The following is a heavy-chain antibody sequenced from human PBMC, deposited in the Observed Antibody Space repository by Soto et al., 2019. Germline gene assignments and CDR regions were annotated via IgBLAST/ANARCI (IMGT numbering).Heavy chain of an antibody. CDR1: GYTFIGHY. V-gene: IGHV1-2*02. D-gene: IGHD1-1*01. J-gene: IGHJ3*02. CDR2: INPNSGGT. CDR3: ARESLDRDDAFDI. Sequence: GASVKVSCKASGYTFIGHYMHWVRQAPGQGLEWMGWINPNSGGTNSAQKFQGRVTMTRDTSISTAYMELSRLRYDDTAVYYCARESLDRDDAFDIWGQGTMVTVSS.